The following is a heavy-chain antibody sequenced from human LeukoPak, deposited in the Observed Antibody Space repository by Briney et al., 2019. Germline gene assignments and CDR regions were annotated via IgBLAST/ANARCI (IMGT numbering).Heavy chain of an antibody. CDR2: INSDGSST. CDR1: GFTLSGYW. V-gene: IGHV3-74*01. Sequence: GGSLRLSCAASGFTLSGYWMHWVRQVPGKGLVWVSRINSDGSSTSYADSVKGRFTISRDNAKNTLYLQMNSLRAEDTAVYYCARAISYTNYGMDVWGQGTTVTVS. CDR3: ARAISYTNYGMDV. J-gene: IGHJ6*02. D-gene: IGHD4-11*01.